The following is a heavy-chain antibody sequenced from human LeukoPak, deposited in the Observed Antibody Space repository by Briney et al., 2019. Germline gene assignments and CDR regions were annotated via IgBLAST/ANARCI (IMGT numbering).Heavy chain of an antibody. CDR3: AKDGALADYYFDY. CDR1: GFTFSSHA. J-gene: IGHJ4*02. V-gene: IGHV3-23*01. CDR2: IRGGGGAT. D-gene: IGHD1-1*01. Sequence: PGGSLRLSCAASGFTFSSHAMNWVRQAPGKGLEWISAIRGGGGATFYADSVKGRFTISRDNSNNTLYLQMSSLTAEDTAVYYCAKDGALADYYFDYWGQGTPVSVSS.